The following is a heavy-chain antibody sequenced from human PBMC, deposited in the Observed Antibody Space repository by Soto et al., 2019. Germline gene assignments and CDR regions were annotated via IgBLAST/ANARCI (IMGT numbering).Heavy chain of an antibody. CDR1: GGSISSSSYY. J-gene: IGHJ6*02. CDR3: ARQSVAAAWDYYYGMDV. CDR2: IYYSGST. D-gene: IGHD6-13*01. Sequence: QLQLQESGPGLVKPSETLSLTCTVSGGSISSSSYYWGWIRQPPGKGLEWIGSIYYSGSTYYNPSLKSRVTISVDTSKNQFSLKLSSVTAADTAEYYCARQSVAAAWDYYYGMDVWGQGTTVTVSS. V-gene: IGHV4-39*01.